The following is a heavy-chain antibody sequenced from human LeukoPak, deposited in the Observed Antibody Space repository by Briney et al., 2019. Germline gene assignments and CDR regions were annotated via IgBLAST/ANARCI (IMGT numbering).Heavy chain of an antibody. CDR3: ARQGPITMVRGVIITYYFDY. J-gene: IGHJ4*02. CDR2: IYYSGST. D-gene: IGHD3-10*01. V-gene: IGHV4-39*01. CDR1: SGSISSIHYY. Sequence: PSETLSLTCTVSSGSISSIHYYWGWIRQPPGKGLEWIGSIYYSGSTYYNPSLKSRVTISVDTSKNQFSLKLSSVTAADTAVYYCARQGPITMVRGVIITYYFDYWGQGTLVTVSS.